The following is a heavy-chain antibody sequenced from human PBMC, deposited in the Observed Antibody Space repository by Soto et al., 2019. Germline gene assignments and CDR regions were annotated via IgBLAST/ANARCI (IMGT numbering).Heavy chain of an antibody. D-gene: IGHD2-21*01. CDR1: GASISSTGYS. V-gene: IGHV4-30-2*01. CDR2: IYHDEST. J-gene: IGHJ4*02. Sequence: QLQLQESGSGLVKPLQTLSLTCSVSGASISSTGYSWTWIRQPPGKGLEWIGYIYHDESTFYNLSLKSRFSISLDRSKNQFSLRLSSMTAVDAAVYYCARRPIASPPDYWGQGTLVTVSS. CDR3: ARRPIASPPDY.